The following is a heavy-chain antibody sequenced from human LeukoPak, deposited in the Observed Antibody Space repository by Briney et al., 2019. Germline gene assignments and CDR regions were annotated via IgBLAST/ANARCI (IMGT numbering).Heavy chain of an antibody. J-gene: IGHJ4*02. D-gene: IGHD6-19*01. CDR1: GYTFTGYH. CDR2: INPDSGGT. V-gene: IGHV1-2*02. CDR3: ARDNGRSNSAWPAGY. Sequence: ASVKVSCKASGYTFTGYHMHWVRQAPGQGLEWMGWINPDSGGTNYAQKFQGRVTMTRDTSISTAYMELSRLRSDDTAVYYCARDNGRSNSAWPAGYWGQGTLVTVSS.